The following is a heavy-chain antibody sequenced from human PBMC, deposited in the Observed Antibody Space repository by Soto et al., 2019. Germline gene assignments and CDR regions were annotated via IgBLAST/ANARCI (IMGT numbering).Heavy chain of an antibody. V-gene: IGHV4-59*01. J-gene: IGHJ4*02. CDR2: IYFSGST. D-gene: IGHD3-3*01. CDR3: ARFSSLGRVYYDFWSGYYALIEY. Sequence: PSETLSLTCTVSGGSISSYYWSWIRQSPGKRLEWIGYIYFSGSTNYNPSLKSRVTISGDTSKNQFSLKLTSVTAADTAVYYCARFSSLGRVYYDFWSGYYALIEYWGQGTLVTVSS. CDR1: GGSISSYY.